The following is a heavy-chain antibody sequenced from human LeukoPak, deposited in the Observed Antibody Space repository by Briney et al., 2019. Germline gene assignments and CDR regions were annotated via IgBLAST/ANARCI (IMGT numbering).Heavy chain of an antibody. CDR2: INHNGST. Sequence: SETLSLTCAVYGGSFSGYYWSWIRQPPGKGLEWIGEINHNGSTNYNPSLKSRVTISVDTSKNQFSLKLSSVTAADTAVYYCARAIVATTIDYWGQGTLVTVSS. D-gene: IGHD5-12*01. V-gene: IGHV4-34*01. CDR1: GGSFSGYY. J-gene: IGHJ4*02. CDR3: ARAIVATTIDY.